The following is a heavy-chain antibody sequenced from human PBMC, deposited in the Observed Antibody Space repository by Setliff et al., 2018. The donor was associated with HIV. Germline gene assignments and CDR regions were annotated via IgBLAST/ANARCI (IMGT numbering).Heavy chain of an antibody. Sequence: SETLSLTCTVSGGPISSGDYYWSWIRQPPGKGLEWIGYIYYSGSIYYNPSLKSRVTISIDTSKNQFSLKLSSVTAADTAVYYCARAPLSRLRSYYYYYGMDVWGQGTTVTVSS. V-gene: IGHV4-30-4*08. J-gene: IGHJ6*02. CDR3: ARAPLSRLRSYYYYYGMDV. CDR2: IYYSGSI. D-gene: IGHD4-17*01. CDR1: GGPISSGDYY.